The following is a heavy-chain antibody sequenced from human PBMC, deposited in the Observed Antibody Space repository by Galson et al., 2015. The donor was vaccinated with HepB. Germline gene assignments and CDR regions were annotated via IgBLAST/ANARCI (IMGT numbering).Heavy chain of an antibody. J-gene: IGHJ6*02. Sequence: LSCAASGFTFSSYAMHWVRQAPGKGLEWVAVISYDGSNKYYADSVKGRFTISRDNSKNTLYLQMNSLRAEDTAVYYCARGSYDILTGYPDYYYYGMDVWGQGTTVTVSS. CDR2: ISYDGSNK. V-gene: IGHV3-30*04. CDR3: ARGSYDILTGYPDYYYYGMDV. CDR1: GFTFSSYA. D-gene: IGHD3-9*01.